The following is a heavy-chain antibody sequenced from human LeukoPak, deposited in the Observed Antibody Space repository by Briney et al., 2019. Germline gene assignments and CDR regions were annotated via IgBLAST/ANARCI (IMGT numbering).Heavy chain of an antibody. CDR1: GITFSAYA. CDR3: ARDLDYYDSSGYTDY. D-gene: IGHD3-22*01. Sequence: GGSLRLSCAASGITFSAYAMYWVRQAPGKGLEWVAVISYDGSNKYYADSVKGRFTISRDNSKNTLYLQMNSLRAEDTAVYYCARDLDYYDSSGYTDYWGQGTLVTVSS. CDR2: ISYDGSNK. V-gene: IGHV3-30-3*01. J-gene: IGHJ4*02.